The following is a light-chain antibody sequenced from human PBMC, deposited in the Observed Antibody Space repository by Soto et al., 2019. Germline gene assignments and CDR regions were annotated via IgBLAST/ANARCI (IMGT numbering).Light chain of an antibody. V-gene: IGKV3-11*01. CDR3: QQRNNWLTWT. CDR1: QSVSRY. Sequence: IVVTQSPATLSLSPGDTATLSCRASQSVSRYLAWYQQRPGQAPRLLIYDASNRATGVPARFSGSGSGTDFTLTISSLEPEDFAVYYCQQRNNWLTWTFGQGTKVEIK. CDR2: DAS. J-gene: IGKJ1*01.